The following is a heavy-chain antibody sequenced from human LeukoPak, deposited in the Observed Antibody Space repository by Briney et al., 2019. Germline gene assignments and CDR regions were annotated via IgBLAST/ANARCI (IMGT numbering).Heavy chain of an antibody. V-gene: IGHV1-46*01. D-gene: IGHD3-22*01. CDR2: INPTGGST. Sequence: ASVKVSCKASGYTFTSYYMHWVRQAPGQGLEWMGLINPTGGSTSYAQKFQGRVTMTRDTSTSTVYMELSSLRSEDTALYYCARVSYYDSSGYYLAYWGQGTLVTVSS. CDR3: ARVSYYDSSGYYLAY. J-gene: IGHJ4*02. CDR1: GYTFTSYY.